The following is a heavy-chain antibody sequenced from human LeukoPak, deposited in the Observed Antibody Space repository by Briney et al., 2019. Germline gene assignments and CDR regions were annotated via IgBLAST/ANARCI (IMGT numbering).Heavy chain of an antibody. CDR2: IDVRGDTI. CDR3: AREDNVWNLLYNYYMDV. CDR1: GFIFSDYY. Sequence: GGSLRLSCAASGFIFSDYYMTWIRQAPGKGLEWVAHIDVRGDTILYADSVKGRFTISRDSAKNSLFLQMNSLRGQDTAVYYCAREDNVWNLLYNYYMDVWGKGTTVTVS. D-gene: IGHD1-1*01. J-gene: IGHJ6*03. V-gene: IGHV3-11*01.